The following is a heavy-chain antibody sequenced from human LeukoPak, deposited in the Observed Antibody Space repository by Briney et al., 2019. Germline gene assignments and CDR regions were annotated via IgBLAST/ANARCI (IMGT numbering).Heavy chain of an antibody. D-gene: IGHD3-10*01. CDR1: GGSMDSRDYY. CDR2: IYYSGST. CDR3: ARGAMGRGVPHFDC. J-gene: IGHJ4*02. V-gene: IGHV4-30-4*01. Sequence: SETLSLICTVSGGSMDSRDYYWSWIRQPPGKVLEWVGYIYYSGSTYYNPSLKSRVSTSVDRSQNQFSLELSSVTAADTAVYYCARGAMGRGVPHFDCWGQGTLVIVSS.